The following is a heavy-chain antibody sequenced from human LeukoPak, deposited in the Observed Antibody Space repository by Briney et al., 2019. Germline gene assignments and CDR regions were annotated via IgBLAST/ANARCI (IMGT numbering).Heavy chain of an antibody. CDR1: GFIFNNYG. V-gene: IGHV3-23*01. D-gene: IGHD3-22*01. J-gene: IGHJ5*02. CDR2: ISNDGGGT. Sequence: GGSLRLSCAASGFIFNNYGLIWVRQAPGKGLEWVSAISNDGGGTMYADFVKGRFTISRDNSKNTLFLQMNSLRAEDTALYYCAKGSSGYFVDLWGQRTLVTLSS. CDR3: AKGSSGYFVDL.